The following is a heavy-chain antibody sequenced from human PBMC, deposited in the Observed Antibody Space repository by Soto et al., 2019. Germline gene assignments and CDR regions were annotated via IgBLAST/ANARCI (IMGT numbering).Heavy chain of an antibody. CDR1: GGSISSNY. CDR3: ARGSSGYYYLFDY. V-gene: IGHV4-4*07. J-gene: IGHJ4*02. D-gene: IGHD3-22*01. Sequence: SDTQSLTCTVSGGSISSNYWSWIRQPAGKGLEWIGRIYTSGSTNYNPSLKSRVTMSVDTSKNQFSPKLSSVTAAETAVYYCARGSSGYYYLFDYWGQGTLVTVAS. CDR2: IYTSGST.